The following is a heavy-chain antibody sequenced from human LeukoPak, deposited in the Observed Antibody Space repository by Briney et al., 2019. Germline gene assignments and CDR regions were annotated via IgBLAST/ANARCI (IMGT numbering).Heavy chain of an antibody. D-gene: IGHD3-3*01. V-gene: IGHV4-59*12. J-gene: IGHJ4*02. CDR3: GRETDFGVVTN. CDR1: GGSISSYY. CDR2: IYYSGST. Sequence: PSETLSLTCTVSGGSISSYYWSWIRQPPGKGLEWIGYIYYSGSTNYNPSLKSRVTISVDTSKNQFSLQLNSMTPEDTAVYYCGRETDFGVVTNWGQGTLVTVSS.